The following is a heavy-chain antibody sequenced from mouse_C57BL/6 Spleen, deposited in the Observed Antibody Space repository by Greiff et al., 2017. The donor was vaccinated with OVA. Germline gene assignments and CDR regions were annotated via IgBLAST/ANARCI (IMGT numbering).Heavy chain of an antibody. D-gene: IGHD1-1*01. CDR2: IDPEDGET. J-gene: IGHJ4*01. CDR1: GFNIKDYY. V-gene: IGHV14-2*01. CDR3: ASYYGSSPYYYAMDY. Sequence: VQLQQSGAELVKPGASVKLSCTASGFNIKDYYMHWVKQRTEQGLEWIGRIDPEDGETKYAPKFQGKATITADTSSNTAYLQPSSLTSEDTAVYYCASYYGSSPYYYAMDYWGQGTSVTVSS.